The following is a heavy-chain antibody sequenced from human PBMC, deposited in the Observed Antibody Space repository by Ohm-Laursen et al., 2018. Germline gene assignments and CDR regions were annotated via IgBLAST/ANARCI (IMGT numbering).Heavy chain of an antibody. J-gene: IGHJ5*02. CDR2: ISHDGSDK. Sequence: SLRLSCSASGFSFSSHGMHWVRQAPGKGLEWVAVISHDGSDKYYADSVKGRFTISRDNSQNTLYLQMNSLRAEDTAVYYCAREDGNCTSAVCYRRFDPWGQGTLVTVSS. CDR3: AREDGNCTSAVCYRRFDP. D-gene: IGHD2-8*01. V-gene: IGHV3-30*03. CDR1: GFSFSSHG.